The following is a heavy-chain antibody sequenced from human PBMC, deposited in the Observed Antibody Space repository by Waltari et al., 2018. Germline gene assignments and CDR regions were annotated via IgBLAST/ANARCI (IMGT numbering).Heavy chain of an antibody. CDR1: GGSISSGGYS. V-gene: IGHV4-30-2*01. CDR2: IYHSGST. CDR3: ARVGCSGGSCYPDY. J-gene: IGHJ4*02. D-gene: IGHD2-15*01. Sequence: QLQLQESGSGLVKPSQTLSLTCAVPGGSISSGGYSWSWIRQPPGKGLEWIGYIYHSGSTYYNPSLKSRVTISVDRSKNQFSLKLSSVTAADTAVYYCARVGCSGGSCYPDYWGQGTLVTVSS.